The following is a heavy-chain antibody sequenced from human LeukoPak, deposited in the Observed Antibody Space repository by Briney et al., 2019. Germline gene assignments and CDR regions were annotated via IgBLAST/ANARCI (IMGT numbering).Heavy chain of an antibody. CDR2: VSYDGGTT. CDR3: AKGYCRGISCYSDY. Sequence: GGSLRLSCAASGFTFSNYGMQWVRQAPGKGLEWVAVVSYDGGTTFYADSVKGRFTISRDNSKNTLDLQMFSLRAEDTAVYYCAKGYCRGISCYSDYWGQGTLVTVSS. CDR1: GFTFSNYG. V-gene: IGHV3-33*05. D-gene: IGHD2-2*02. J-gene: IGHJ4*02.